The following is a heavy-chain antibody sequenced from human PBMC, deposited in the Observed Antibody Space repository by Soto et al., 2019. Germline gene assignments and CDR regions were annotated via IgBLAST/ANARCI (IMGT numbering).Heavy chain of an antibody. CDR1: GFTFSSYG. J-gene: IGHJ6*02. CDR3: AKDLYSSSSVIYYYYYGMDV. CDR2: ISYDGSNK. Sequence: GGSLRLSCAASGFTFSSYGMHWVRQAPGKGLEWVAVISYDGSNKYYADSVKGRFTISRDNSKNTLYLQMNSLRAEDTAVYYCAKDLYSSSSVIYYYYYGMDVWGQGTTVNVSS. V-gene: IGHV3-30*18. D-gene: IGHD6-6*01.